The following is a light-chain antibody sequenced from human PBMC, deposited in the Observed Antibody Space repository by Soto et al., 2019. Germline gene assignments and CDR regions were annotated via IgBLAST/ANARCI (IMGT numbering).Light chain of an antibody. CDR2: GAS. CDR3: HQYGSSRT. CDR1: QSVSSSY. V-gene: IGKV3-20*01. J-gene: IGKJ1*01. Sequence: EIVLTQSPDTLSLSPGERATLSCRASQSVSSSYLAWYQQKPGQAPRLLIFGASSRATGIPDRFSGSGSGTDFTLTISRLEPEDFAVYYCHQYGSSRTFGQGTKVEIK.